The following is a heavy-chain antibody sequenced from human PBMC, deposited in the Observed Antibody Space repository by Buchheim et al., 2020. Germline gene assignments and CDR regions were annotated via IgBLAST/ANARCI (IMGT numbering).Heavy chain of an antibody. D-gene: IGHD2-15*01. CDR3: VRSGMILFWFDP. Sequence: QVQLQESGPGLVKPSQTLSLPCTASGDSITSGYNYWNWIRQPAGKGPEWIGRIHKAGSTNYNPSLKSRATITVDPSKNQFSLDLSSVTAADTAVYYCVRSGMILFWFDPWGPGTL. J-gene: IGHJ5*02. CDR2: IHKAGST. V-gene: IGHV4-61*02. CDR1: GDSITSGYNY.